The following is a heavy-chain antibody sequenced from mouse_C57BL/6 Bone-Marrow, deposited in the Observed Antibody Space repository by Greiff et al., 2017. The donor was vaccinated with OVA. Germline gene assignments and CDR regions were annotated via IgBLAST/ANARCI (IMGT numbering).Heavy chain of an antibody. Sequence: VQLQQPGAELVMPGASVKLSCKASGYTFTSYWMHWVKQRPGQGLEWIGEIDPSDSYTNYNQQFKGKATLTVDKSSSTAYMQLSSLTSEDSAVYCCARGGKFFRPFAYWCQGHLVTVSA. J-gene: IGHJ3*01. V-gene: IGHV1-69*01. CDR1: GYTFTSYW. CDR2: IDPSDSYT. CDR3: ARGGKFFRPFAY.